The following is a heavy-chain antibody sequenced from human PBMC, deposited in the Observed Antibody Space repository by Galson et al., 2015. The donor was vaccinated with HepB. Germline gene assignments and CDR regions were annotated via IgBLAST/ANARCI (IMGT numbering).Heavy chain of an antibody. CDR1: GYNFTNYW. V-gene: IGHV5-10-1*01. J-gene: IGHJ4*02. Sequence: QSGAEVKKPGESLRISCKGSGYNFTNYWIGWVRQMPGKGLEWMGRIDPSDSYRDYSPSFQGHVTISTDKSISTAYLQWSSLKASDTAMYYCARFFRGTRKHPFDYWGQGTLVTVSS. CDR3: ARFFRGTRKHPFDY. D-gene: IGHD3-16*01. CDR2: IDPSDSYR.